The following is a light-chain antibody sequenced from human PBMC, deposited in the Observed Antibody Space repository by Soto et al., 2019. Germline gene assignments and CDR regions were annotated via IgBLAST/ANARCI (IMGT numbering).Light chain of an antibody. CDR2: DAS. Sequence: IQMTRSLSTRSASLGDRLTITFRASQSISSWLAWYQQKPGKAPKLLIYDASSLESGVPSRFSGSGSGTEFTLTISSLQPDDFATYYCQQYNSYSQTFGQGTRWIS. CDR1: QSISSW. CDR3: QQYNSYSQT. J-gene: IGKJ1*01. V-gene: IGKV1-5*01.